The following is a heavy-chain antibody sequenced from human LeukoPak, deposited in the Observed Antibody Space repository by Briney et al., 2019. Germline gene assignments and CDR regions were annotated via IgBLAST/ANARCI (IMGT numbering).Heavy chain of an antibody. D-gene: IGHD3-10*01. J-gene: IGHJ4*02. V-gene: IGHV3-20*04. CDR1: GFIFDDYG. CDR2: INWSGDST. CDR3: ARYGASVY. Sequence: WGSLRLSCAASGFIFDDYGMSWDRQAPGKGLEWVSGINWSGDSTGYADSVKGRFTISRDNARNSLYLQMNSLRAEDTALYYCARYGASVYWGQGTLVTVSS.